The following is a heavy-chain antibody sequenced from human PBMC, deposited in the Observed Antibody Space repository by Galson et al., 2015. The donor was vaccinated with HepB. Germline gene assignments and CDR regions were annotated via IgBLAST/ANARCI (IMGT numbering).Heavy chain of an antibody. CDR1: GGTFSSYA. J-gene: IGHJ4*02. CDR3: ARGTAVGATPYYFDY. V-gene: IGHV1-69*06. CDR2: IIPIFGTA. D-gene: IGHD1-26*01. Sequence: SVKVSCKASGGTFSSYAISWVRQAPGQGLEWMGGIIPIFGTANYAQKFQGRVTITADKSTSTAYMELSSLRSEDTAVYYCARGTAVGATPYYFDYWGQGTLVTVSS.